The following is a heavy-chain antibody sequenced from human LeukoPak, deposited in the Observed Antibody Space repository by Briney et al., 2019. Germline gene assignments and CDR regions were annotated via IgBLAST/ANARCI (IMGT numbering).Heavy chain of an antibody. CDR3: ASWAGNTQSDSWSGPFDY. V-gene: IGHV3-48*03. J-gene: IGHJ4*02. D-gene: IGHD3-3*01. Sequence: GGSLRLSCAVSGLTFSNFKMNWVRQAPGKGLEWVSYISDSGRTTFYADSVKGRFTISRDNAKNSLYLQMSSMRVEDTAVYYCASWAGNTQSDSWSGPFDYWGQGTLVTVSS. CDR1: GLTFSNFK. CDR2: ISDSGRTT.